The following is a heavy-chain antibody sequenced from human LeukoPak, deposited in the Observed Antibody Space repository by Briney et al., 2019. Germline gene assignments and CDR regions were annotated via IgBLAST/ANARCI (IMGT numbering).Heavy chain of an antibody. Sequence: GGSLRLCCAASGCTFSSYDMSWVRQAPGTGLEWVSSSSSSSGYIYYADSVKGRFTISRDNAKNSLYLQMNSLRAEDTAVYYCARARELDYGDYGGIFDYWGQGTLVTVSS. CDR1: GCTFSSYD. D-gene: IGHD4-17*01. J-gene: IGHJ4*02. V-gene: IGHV3-21*01. CDR3: ARARELDYGDYGGIFDY. CDR2: SSSSSGYI.